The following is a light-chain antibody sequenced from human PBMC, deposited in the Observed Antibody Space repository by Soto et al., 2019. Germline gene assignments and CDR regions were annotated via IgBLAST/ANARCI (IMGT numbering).Light chain of an antibody. CDR2: DAS. CDR1: QSVSSN. CDR3: QQYNKWPRT. J-gene: IGKJ1*01. Sequence: EIVMTQSPATLSLSPGERATLSCRASQSVSSNLAWYQQKPGQAPRLLIYDASNRATGIPDRVSGSGSGTEVTLTISSLQSEDSAVYYCQQYNKWPRTFGQGTKVDIK. V-gene: IGKV3D-15*01.